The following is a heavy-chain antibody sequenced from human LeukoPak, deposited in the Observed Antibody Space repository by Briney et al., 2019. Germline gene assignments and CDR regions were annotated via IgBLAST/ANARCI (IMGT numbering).Heavy chain of an antibody. J-gene: IGHJ4*02. Sequence: PGGSLRLSCAASGFTFSDYSMNWVRQAPGKGLEWISYIDSSSGTIYYADSVKGRFTISRDNAKNSLYLQMNSLRAEDTAVYYCARVPPRRYDYWGQGTLVTVSS. CDR2: IDSSSGTI. CDR3: ARVPPRRYDY. V-gene: IGHV3-48*01. CDR1: GFTFSDYS. D-gene: IGHD1-14*01.